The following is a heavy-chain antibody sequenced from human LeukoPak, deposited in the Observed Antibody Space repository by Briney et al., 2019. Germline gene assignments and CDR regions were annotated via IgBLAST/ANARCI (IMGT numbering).Heavy chain of an antibody. D-gene: IGHD2-2*01. CDR2: ISGSGGST. V-gene: IGHV3-23*01. Sequence: GGSLRLSCGASGFTFSSYAISWVRQAPGKGLEWVSVISGSGGSTYYADSVKGRFTISRDNSKNILYLQMNSLRAEDTALYYCARAGAMYYFDFWGQGTLVTVSS. J-gene: IGHJ4*02. CDR1: GFTFSSYA. CDR3: ARAGAMYYFDF.